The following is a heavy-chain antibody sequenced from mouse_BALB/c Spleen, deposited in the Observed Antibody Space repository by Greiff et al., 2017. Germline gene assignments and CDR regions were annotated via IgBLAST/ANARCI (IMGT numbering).Heavy chain of an antibody. CDR1: GFSLTGYG. J-gene: IGHJ1*01. CDR3: ARVRTGTWRYFDV. Sequence: VQRVESGPGLVAPSQSLSITCTVSGFSLTGYGVNWVRQPPGKGLEWLGMIWGDGSTDYNSALKSRLSISKDNSKSQVFLKMNSLQTDDTARYYCARVRTGTWRYFDVWGAGTTVTVSS. D-gene: IGHD4-1*01. CDR2: IWGDGST. V-gene: IGHV2-6-7*01.